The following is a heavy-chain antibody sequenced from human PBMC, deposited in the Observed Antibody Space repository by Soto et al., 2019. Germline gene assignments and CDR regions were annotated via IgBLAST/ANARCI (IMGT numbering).Heavy chain of an antibody. D-gene: IGHD3-10*01. V-gene: IGHV4-59*08. Sequence: QEQLQQSGPGLVKPSETLSLTCTVSSGPTSSHNWGWIRQPPGRGLEWIGYVYNTGGTSYNPTLRSRVTISADTSTKNISLTLSSVTAADTDVYYCVRQGIGTLHGLVDVWGQGTTVSVSS. CDR1: SGPTSSHN. CDR3: VRQGIGTLHGLVDV. CDR2: VYNTGGT. J-gene: IGHJ6*02.